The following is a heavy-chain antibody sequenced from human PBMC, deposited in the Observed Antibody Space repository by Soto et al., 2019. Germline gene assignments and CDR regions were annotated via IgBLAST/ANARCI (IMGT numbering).Heavy chain of an antibody. CDR2: MNPNSGNT. CDR3: ARGLRAYYYDFKGSGY. V-gene: IGHV1-8*01. Sequence: AEVMVSYEETGCTFPMYYFNWVRQATGQGLEWMGWMNPNSGNTGYAQKFQGRVTMTRNTSISTAYMELSSLRSEDTAVYYWARGLRAYYYDFKGSGYWGQGPPFTVSS. J-gene: IGHJ4*02. D-gene: IGHD3-22*01. CDR1: GCTFPMYY.